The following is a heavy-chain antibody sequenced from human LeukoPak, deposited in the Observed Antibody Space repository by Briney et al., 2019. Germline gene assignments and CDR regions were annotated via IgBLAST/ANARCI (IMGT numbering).Heavy chain of an antibody. CDR1: GFTFSSYS. D-gene: IGHD2-21*02. V-gene: IGHV3-21*01. Sequence: PGGSLRLSCAASGFTFSSYSMNWVRQAPGKGLEWVSSISSSSSYIYYADSVKGRFTISRDNAKSSLYLQMNSLRAEDTAVYYCARGRQGGDCCVFDYWGQGTLVTVSS. J-gene: IGHJ4*02. CDR2: ISSSSSYI. CDR3: ARGRQGGDCCVFDY.